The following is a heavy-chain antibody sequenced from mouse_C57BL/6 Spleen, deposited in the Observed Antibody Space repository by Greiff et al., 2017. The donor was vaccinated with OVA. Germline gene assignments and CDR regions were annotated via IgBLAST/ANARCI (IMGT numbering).Heavy chain of an antibody. CDR2: IWSDGST. Sequence: VQLQQSGPGLVAPSQSLSITCTVSGFSLTSYGVHWVRQPPGKGLEWLVVIWSDGSTTYNSALKSRLSISKDNSKSQVFLKMNSLQTDDTAMYYCARHGYSNYGSYAMDYWGQGTSVTVSS. V-gene: IGHV2-6-1*01. CDR3: ARHGYSNYGSYAMDY. D-gene: IGHD2-5*01. CDR1: GFSLTSYG. J-gene: IGHJ4*01.